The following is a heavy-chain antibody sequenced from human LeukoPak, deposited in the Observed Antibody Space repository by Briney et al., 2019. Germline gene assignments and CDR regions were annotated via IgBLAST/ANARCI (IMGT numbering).Heavy chain of an antibody. CDR2: ISSSSSTI. CDR1: GFTFSSYS. CDR3: AGDYSSSWYGYYYYYMDV. D-gene: IGHD6-13*01. V-gene: IGHV3-48*01. J-gene: IGHJ6*03. Sequence: GGSLRLSCAASGFTFSSYSMNWVRQAPGKGLEWVSYISSSSSTIYYADSVKGRFTISRDNAKNSLYLQMNSLRAEDTAVYCCAGDYSSSWYGYYYYYMDVWGKGTTVTVSS.